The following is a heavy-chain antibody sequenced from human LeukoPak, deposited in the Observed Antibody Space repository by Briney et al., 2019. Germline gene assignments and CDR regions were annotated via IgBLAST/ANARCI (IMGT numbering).Heavy chain of an antibody. Sequence: GRCLRPSCAAAGPSFSSSQMNWVRHPPGKWPEWVSYINSGGNTEYYADSVRGRCTMSRDNARSILYLQMNSLRDEDTGLYYCARDTVNGPCVISLDLWGQGALVTVSS. J-gene: IGHJ5*02. V-gene: IGHV3-48*03. CDR1: GPSFSSSQ. CDR3: ARDTVNGPCVISLDL. CDR2: INSGGNTE. D-gene: IGHD2-8*01.